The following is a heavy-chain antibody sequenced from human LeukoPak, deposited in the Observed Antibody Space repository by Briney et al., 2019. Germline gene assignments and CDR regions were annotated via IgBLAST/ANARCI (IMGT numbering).Heavy chain of an antibody. V-gene: IGHV1-2*02. CDR3: ARRSGGRTGGPSGYYYYIDV. Sequence: ASVKVSCKASGYTFTGYYMHWVRQAPGQGLEWMGWINPNSGGTNYAQKFQGRVTMTRDTSISTAYMELSRLRSDDTAVYYCARRSGGRTGGPSGYYYYIDVWGKGTTVTVSS. CDR2: INPNSGGT. J-gene: IGHJ6*03. CDR1: GYTFTGYY. D-gene: IGHD3/OR15-3a*01.